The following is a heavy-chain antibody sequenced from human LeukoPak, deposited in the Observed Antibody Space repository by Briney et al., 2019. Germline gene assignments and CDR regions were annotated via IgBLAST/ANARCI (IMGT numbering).Heavy chain of an antibody. V-gene: IGHV4-34*01. D-gene: IGHD6-6*01. CDR3: ASTSSSAVEPSGYYGMDV. CDR2: INHSGST. J-gene: IGHJ6*02. CDR1: GGSFSGYY. Sequence: PSETLSLTCAVYGGSFSGYYWSWIRQPPGKGLEWSGEINHSGSTNYNPSLKSRVTISVDTSKNQFSLKLSPVTAADTAVYYCASTSSSAVEPSGYYGMDVWGQGTTVTVSS.